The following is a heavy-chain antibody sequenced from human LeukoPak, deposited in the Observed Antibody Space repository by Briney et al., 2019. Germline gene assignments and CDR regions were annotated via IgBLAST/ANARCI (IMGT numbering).Heavy chain of an antibody. Sequence: SETLSLTCSAADTSINSYYCSWLRQPPGKGLEWIGYIYYSGSTNYNPSLKSRVTISVDTSKNQFSLRLSSVTAADTAVYYCARHRYYYDSSGYYYQPWGQGTLVTVSS. CDR1: DTSINSYY. CDR3: ARHRYYYDSSGYYYQP. CDR2: IYYSGST. V-gene: IGHV4-59*01. J-gene: IGHJ5*02. D-gene: IGHD3-22*01.